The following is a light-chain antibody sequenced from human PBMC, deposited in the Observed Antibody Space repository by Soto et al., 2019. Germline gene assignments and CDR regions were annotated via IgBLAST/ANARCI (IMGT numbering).Light chain of an antibody. CDR1: QSVSSN. Sequence: EIVMTQSPATLSVSPGERATLSCRTSQSVSSNLAWYQQKPGQAPRLLIYGASTRATGIPARFSGSGTEFPLTISSLQTEVFAFYSCQKYNKWFTFGKGTRRKIK. J-gene: IGKJ5*01. CDR2: GAS. V-gene: IGKV3-15*01. CDR3: QKYNKWFT.